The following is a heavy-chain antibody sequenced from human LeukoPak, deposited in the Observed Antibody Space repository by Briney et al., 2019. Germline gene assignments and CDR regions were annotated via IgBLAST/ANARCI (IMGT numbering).Heavy chain of an antibody. CDR2: INPSGGDT. CDR1: GYTFTNSF. J-gene: IGHJ5*02. D-gene: IGHD3-10*01. V-gene: IGHV1-46*01. Sequence: ASVKVSCKASGYTFTNSFIHWVRQAPGQGLEWMGMINPSGGDTAYPQKFQGRVTMTRDTSTSTVYMELISLRSDDTAVYYCARIPRTMVRGVTNWFDPWGQGTLVTVSS. CDR3: ARIPRTMVRGVTNWFDP.